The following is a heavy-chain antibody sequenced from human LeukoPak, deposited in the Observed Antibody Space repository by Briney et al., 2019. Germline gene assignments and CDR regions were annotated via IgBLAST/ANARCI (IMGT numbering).Heavy chain of an antibody. CDR1: GYTFTSYY. CDR2: INPSGGST. J-gene: IGHJ4*02. CDR3: AREGVRTAAAGPLGY. V-gene: IGHV1-46*01. Sequence: GASVKVSCKASGYTFTSYYMHWVRQAPGQGLEWMGIINPSGGSTSYAQKFQGRVTMTRDTSTSTVYMELSSLRSEDTAVYYCAREGVRTAAAGPLGYWGQGTLVTVSS. D-gene: IGHD6-13*01.